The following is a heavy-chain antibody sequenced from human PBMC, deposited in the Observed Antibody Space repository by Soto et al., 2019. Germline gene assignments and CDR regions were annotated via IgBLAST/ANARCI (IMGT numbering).Heavy chain of an antibody. D-gene: IGHD3-9*01. CDR2: IYYSGST. Sequence: QVQLQESGPGLVKPSETLSLTCTVSGGSISSYYWSWIRQPPGKGLEWIGYIYYSGSTNYNPSLKSRVTISVDTSKNQISLKLSSVTAADTAVYYCARYPAYYDILTGYYPNNWFDPWGQGTLVTVSS. V-gene: IGHV4-59*01. CDR3: ARYPAYYDILTGYYPNNWFDP. J-gene: IGHJ5*02. CDR1: GGSISSYY.